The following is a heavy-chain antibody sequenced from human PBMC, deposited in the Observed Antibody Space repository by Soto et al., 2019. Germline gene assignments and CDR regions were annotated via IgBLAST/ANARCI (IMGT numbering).Heavy chain of an antibody. J-gene: IGHJ4*02. CDR3: ERAWGGWADY. Sequence: QVQLQESGPGLVKPSETLSLTCTVSGGSISSYYRSWIRQPPGKGLEWIGYIYYSGSTNYNPSLKSRVTISVDTSKNQFSLKLSSVSAADTAVYYCERAWGGWADYWGQGTLVTVSS. CDR1: GGSISSYY. V-gene: IGHV4-59*01. D-gene: IGHD3-16*01. CDR2: IYYSGST.